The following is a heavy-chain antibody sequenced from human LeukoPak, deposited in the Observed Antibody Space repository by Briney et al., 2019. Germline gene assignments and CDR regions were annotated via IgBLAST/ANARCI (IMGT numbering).Heavy chain of an antibody. CDR1: GYTLTELS. D-gene: IGHD5-12*01. J-gene: IGHJ6*04. CDR3: ATDQGVATTTTNYYYYGMDV. CDR2: FDPEDGET. V-gene: IGHV1-24*01. Sequence: ASVKVSFKVSGYTLTELSMHWVRQAPGKGLEWMGGFDPEDGETIYAQKFQGRVTMTEDTSTDTAYMELSSLRSEDTAVYYCATDQGVATTTTNYYYYGMDVWGKGTTVTVSS.